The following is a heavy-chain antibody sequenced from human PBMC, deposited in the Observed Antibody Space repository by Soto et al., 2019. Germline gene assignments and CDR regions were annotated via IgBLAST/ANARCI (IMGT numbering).Heavy chain of an antibody. J-gene: IGHJ4*02. Sequence: EVQLLESGGGLVQPGGSLRLSCAASGFTFSSYAMSWVRQAPGKGLEWVSAISGSGGSTYYADSVKGRFTISRDNSKTKRYLQMTRLRAEDAAVSYGAYGSTPFDSWGQGTLVTVSS. D-gene: IGHD6-13*01. V-gene: IGHV3-23*01. CDR2: ISGSGGST. CDR3: AYGSTPFDS. CDR1: GFTFSSYA.